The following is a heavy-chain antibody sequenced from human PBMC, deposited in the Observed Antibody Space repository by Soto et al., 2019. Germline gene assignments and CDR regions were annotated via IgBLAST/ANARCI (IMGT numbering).Heavy chain of an antibody. Sequence: PGGSLRLSCAASGFTFSSYAMSWVRQAPGKGLEWVSYISSSSGTIFYADSVEGRFTISRDNAKNSLYLLMNTLRAEDTAVYYCARVLYSSIGMDVWGQGTTVTVSS. CDR1: GFTFSSYA. CDR3: ARVLYSSIGMDV. D-gene: IGHD6-19*01. J-gene: IGHJ6*02. V-gene: IGHV3-48*01. CDR2: ISSSSGTI.